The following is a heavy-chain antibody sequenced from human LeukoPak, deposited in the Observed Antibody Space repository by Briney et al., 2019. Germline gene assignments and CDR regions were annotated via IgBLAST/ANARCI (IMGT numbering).Heavy chain of an antibody. CDR1: GFTFSSHA. Sequence: GGSLRLSCAASGFTFSSHAMHWVRQAPGKGLEWVAVTSHNGNTKYYADAVKGRFTISRDNSKTTLYLQMNSLRSEDTAVYYCARGEQWLNWFDPWGQGTLVTVSS. D-gene: IGHD6-19*01. J-gene: IGHJ5*02. CDR2: TSHNGNTK. CDR3: ARGEQWLNWFDP. V-gene: IGHV3-30-3*01.